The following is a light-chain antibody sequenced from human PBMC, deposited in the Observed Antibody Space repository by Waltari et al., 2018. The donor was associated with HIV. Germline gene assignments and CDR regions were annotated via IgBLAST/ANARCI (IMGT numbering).Light chain of an antibody. Sequence: QSVLTQPSSLSASLGASASLTCILRSGINVGTSRIYWYQQQYLLRYKSDSAKQQDSGVPIGVSGYKDAWANAGIVVGVGLQSEDEADYYCMSWHNTAVVFGGGTKLTVL. CDR3: MSWHNTAVV. CDR2: YKSDSAK. V-gene: IGLV5-45*02. J-gene: IGLJ2*01. CDR1: SGINVGTSR.